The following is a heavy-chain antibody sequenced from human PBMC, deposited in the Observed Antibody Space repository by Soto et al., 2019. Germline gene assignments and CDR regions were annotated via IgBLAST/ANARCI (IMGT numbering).Heavy chain of an antibody. V-gene: IGHV3-74*01. CDR1: GFTFNYYW. Sequence: GGSLRLSCAASGFTFNYYWMHWVRQAPGQGLVWVSHIHSDGSSTTYADSVKGRFTISRDNSKNTLYLQMNSLRAEDTAVYYCAKDLYYDILTGFYGPSYFDYWGQGTLVTVSS. J-gene: IGHJ4*02. CDR3: AKDLYYDILTGFYGPSYFDY. CDR2: IHSDGSST. D-gene: IGHD3-9*01.